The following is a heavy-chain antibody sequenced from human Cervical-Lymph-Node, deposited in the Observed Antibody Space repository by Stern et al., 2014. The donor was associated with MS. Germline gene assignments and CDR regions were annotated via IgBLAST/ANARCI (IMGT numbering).Heavy chain of an antibody. CDR1: GGTFSTHP. D-gene: IGHD5-12*01. V-gene: IGHV1-69*06. J-gene: IGHJ4*02. CDR2: IIPFLNTA. CDR3: ASSLVSSGH. Sequence: VQLVQSGAEVKKPGSSVKVSCKASGGTFSTHPITWVRQAPGQELEWMGGIIPFLNTANYAQKFQGRIPIHADKSTGTIYMEISSLRSDDTAVYYCASSLVSSGHWGQGTLVTVSS.